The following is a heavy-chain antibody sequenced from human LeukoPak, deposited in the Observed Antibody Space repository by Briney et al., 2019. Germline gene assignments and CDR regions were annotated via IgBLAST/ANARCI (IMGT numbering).Heavy chain of an antibody. V-gene: IGHV3-7*03. CDR2: IKQDGSEK. CDR1: GFTFSSYW. J-gene: IGHJ4*02. Sequence: GGSLRLSCAASGFTFSSYWMSWVRQAPGKGLEWVANIKQDGSEKYYVDSVKGRFTISRDNAKNSLYLQMNSLRAEDTALYYCAKSDYYDSSGYYEYWGQGTLVTVSS. CDR3: AKSDYYDSSGYYEY. D-gene: IGHD3-22*01.